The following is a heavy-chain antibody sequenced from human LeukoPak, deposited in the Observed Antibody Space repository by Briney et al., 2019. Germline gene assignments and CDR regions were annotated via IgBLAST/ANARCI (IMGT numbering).Heavy chain of an antibody. J-gene: IGHJ6*03. CDR3: ARGRVTTDYYYYMDV. D-gene: IGHD4-17*01. Sequence: ASVKVSCKASGYTFTCYYMHWVRQAPGQGLEWMGWINPNSGGTNYAQKFQGRVTMTRDTSISTAYMELSSLRSEDTAVYYCARGRVTTDYYYYMDVWGKGTTVTISS. CDR2: INPNSGGT. CDR1: GYTFTCYY. V-gene: IGHV1-2*02.